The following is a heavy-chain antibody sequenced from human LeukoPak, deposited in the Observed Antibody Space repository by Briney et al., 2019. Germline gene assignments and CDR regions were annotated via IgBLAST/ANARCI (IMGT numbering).Heavy chain of an antibody. Sequence: PSQTLSLTCTVSGGSISSGGYYWSWIRQHPGKGLEWIGYIYYSGSTYYNPSLKSRVTISVDTSKNQFSLKLSSVTAADTAVYYCARVVYDSSGYYYDYYYYGMDVWGQGTTVTVSS. V-gene: IGHV4-31*03. J-gene: IGHJ6*02. CDR2: IYYSGST. CDR1: GGSISSGGYY. CDR3: ARVVYDSSGYYYDYYYYGMDV. D-gene: IGHD3-22*01.